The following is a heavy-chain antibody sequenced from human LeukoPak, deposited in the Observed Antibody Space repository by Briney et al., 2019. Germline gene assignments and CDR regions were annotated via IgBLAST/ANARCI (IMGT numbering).Heavy chain of an antibody. CDR2: IYSGGST. CDR3: ASYVDTAMAAGVAFDI. V-gene: IGHV3-53*01. J-gene: IGHJ3*02. D-gene: IGHD5-18*01. CDR1: GFTFSSYA. Sequence: GGSLRLSCAASGFTFSSYAMSWVRQAPGKGLEWVSVIYSGGSTYYADSVKGRFTISRDNSKNTLYLQMNSLRAEDTAVYYCASYVDTAMAAGVAFDIWGQGTMVTVSS.